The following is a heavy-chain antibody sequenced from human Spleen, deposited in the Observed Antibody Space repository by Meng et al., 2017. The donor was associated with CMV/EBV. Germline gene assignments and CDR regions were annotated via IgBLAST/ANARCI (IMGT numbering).Heavy chain of an antibody. J-gene: IGHJ4*02. V-gene: IGHV3-49*04. CDR1: GFTFGDYA. Sequence: GESLKISCSASGFTFGDYAMSWVRQAPGKGLEWVGFIRSKAYGGTTEYAASVKGRFTISRDDSKSIAYLQMNSLKTEDTAVYYCTRAGNSRRAYYFDYWGQGTLVTVSS. CDR3: TRAGNSRRAYYFDY. CDR2: IRSKAYGGTT.